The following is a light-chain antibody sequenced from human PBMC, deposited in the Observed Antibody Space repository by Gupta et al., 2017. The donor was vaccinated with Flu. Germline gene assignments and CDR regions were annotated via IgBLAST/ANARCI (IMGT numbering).Light chain of an antibody. J-gene: IGLJ3*02. CDR2: KTD. CDR3: AAWDDILRGLWV. V-gene: IGLV1-47*01. Sequence: QSVLTQPPSASGTPGQRVTISCSGSSSNIGSNYVYWYQQFPGAAPKLLIYKTDRRPSGVPDRFSGSKSGSSASLAISGLRSEDEADYYCAAWDDILRGLWVFGGGTKLMVL. CDR1: SSNIGSNY.